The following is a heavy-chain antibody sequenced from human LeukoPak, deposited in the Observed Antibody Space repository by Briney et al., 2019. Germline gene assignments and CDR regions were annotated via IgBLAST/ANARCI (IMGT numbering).Heavy chain of an antibody. CDR2: IKPDGSDK. V-gene: IGHV3-7*01. CDR3: AREDMWAFDM. Sequence: GGSLRLSCAASGFTFSHYWMSWVRQAPGKGLERVANIKPDGSDKYYVDSVKGRSTISRDNAKNTLYLEMDSLRAEDTAVYYCAREDMWAFDMWGQGTMVTVSS. D-gene: IGHD2-15*01. CDR1: GFTFSHYW. J-gene: IGHJ3*02.